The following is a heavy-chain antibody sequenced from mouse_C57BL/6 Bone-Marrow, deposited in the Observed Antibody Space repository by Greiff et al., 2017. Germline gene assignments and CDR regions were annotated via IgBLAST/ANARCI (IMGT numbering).Heavy chain of an antibody. CDR2: IDPEDGET. CDR3: ASPLYDGYYSYAMDY. D-gene: IGHD2-3*01. J-gene: IGHJ4*01. Sequence: EVQLQQSGAELVKPGASVKLSCTASGFNIKDYYMHWVKQRTEQGLAWIGRIDPEDGETKYAPKFQGKATITADTSSNTAYLQLSSLTSEDTAVYYCASPLYDGYYSYAMDYWGQGTSVTVSS. CDR1: GFNIKDYY. V-gene: IGHV14-2*01.